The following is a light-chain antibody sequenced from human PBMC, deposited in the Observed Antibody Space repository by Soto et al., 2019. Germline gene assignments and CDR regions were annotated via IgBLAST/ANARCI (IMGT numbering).Light chain of an antibody. CDR2: DAS. Sequence: EIVLTQSPATLSLSPGERATLSCRASQSVSSYLAWYQQKPGQAPRLLIYDASNRATGIPARFSGSGSGTDFTLTISSLEPEDFAGYYCQHYNNWPPWTFGQGTKVDIK. V-gene: IGKV3-11*01. J-gene: IGKJ1*01. CDR3: QHYNNWPPWT. CDR1: QSVSSY.